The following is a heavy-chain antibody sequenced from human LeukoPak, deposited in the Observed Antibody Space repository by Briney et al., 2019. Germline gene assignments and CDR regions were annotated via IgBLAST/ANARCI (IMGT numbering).Heavy chain of an antibody. D-gene: IGHD2-8*02. CDR2: IFPSGGEI. V-gene: IGHV3-23*01. J-gene: IGHJ4*02. CDR1: GFTFSTFT. Sequence: GGSLRLSCAASGFTFSTFTMIWVRQPPGKGLEWVSSIFPSGGEIHYADSVRGRFTISRDNSKSTLSLQMNSLRAEDTAIYYCATYRQVLLPFESWGQGTLVTVSS. CDR3: ATYRQVLLPFES.